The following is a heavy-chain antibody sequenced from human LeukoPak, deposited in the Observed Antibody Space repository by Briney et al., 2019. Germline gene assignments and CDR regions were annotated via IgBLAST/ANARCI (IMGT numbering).Heavy chain of an antibody. Sequence: SETLSLTCAVYGGSFSGYYWSWIRQPPGKGLEWIGEINHSGSTNCNPSLKSRVTISVDTSENQFSLKLSSVTAADTAVYYCARECYDSSGYYPDYWGQGTLVTVSS. CDR2: INHSGST. D-gene: IGHD3-22*01. CDR1: GGSFSGYY. CDR3: ARECYDSSGYYPDY. V-gene: IGHV4-34*01. J-gene: IGHJ4*02.